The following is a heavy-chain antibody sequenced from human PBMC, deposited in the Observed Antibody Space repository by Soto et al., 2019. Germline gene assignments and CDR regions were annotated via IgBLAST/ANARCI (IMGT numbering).Heavy chain of an antibody. CDR1: GFTFSSYS. Sequence: EVQLVESGGGLVKPGGSLRLSCAASGFTFSSYSMNWVRQAPGKGLEWVSSISSSSSYIYYADSVKGRFTIARDNAKNSLYLQMNSLRAEDTAVYYCARDHKAVAGRRDFDYWGQGTLVTVSS. J-gene: IGHJ4*02. CDR3: ARDHKAVAGRRDFDY. V-gene: IGHV3-21*01. D-gene: IGHD6-19*01. CDR2: ISSSSSYI.